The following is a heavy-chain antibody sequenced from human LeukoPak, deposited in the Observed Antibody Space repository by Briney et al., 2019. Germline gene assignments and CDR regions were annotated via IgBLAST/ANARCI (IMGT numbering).Heavy chain of an antibody. CDR2: ISGSGGST. J-gene: IGHJ4*02. D-gene: IGHD5-12*01. CDR1: GFTFSSYA. V-gene: IGHV3-23*01. CDR3: AKAPYVDPNAIDY. Sequence: PGGSLRLSCAASGFTFSSYAMSWVRQAPGKGLEWVSAISGSGGSTYYADSVKGRFTISRDNSKNTLYLQMNSLRAEDAAVYYCAKAPYVDPNAIDYWGQGTLVTVSS.